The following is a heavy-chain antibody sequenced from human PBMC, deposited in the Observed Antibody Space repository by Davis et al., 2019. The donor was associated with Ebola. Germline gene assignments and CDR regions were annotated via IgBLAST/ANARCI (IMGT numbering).Heavy chain of an antibody. CDR2: IYSSSST. D-gene: IGHD3-10*01. J-gene: IGHJ4*02. CDR1: GFTFDNFA. Sequence: GESLKISCAASGFTFDNFAMSWVRQPPGKGLEWVAVIYSSSSTFYIDSVKGRFTVSRDNSKNLSLQMNSLRAEDTAVYYCAKDSMVRGVIIPQWGQGTLVTVSS. V-gene: IGHV3-23*03. CDR3: AKDSMVRGVIIPQ.